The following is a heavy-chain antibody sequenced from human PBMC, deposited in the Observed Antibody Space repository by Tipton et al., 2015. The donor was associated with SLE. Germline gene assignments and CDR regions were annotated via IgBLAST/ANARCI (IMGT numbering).Heavy chain of an antibody. J-gene: IGHJ6*02. CDR1: GGSFSGYY. CDR3: ARRVSGWSYMDV. Sequence: TLSLTCAVYGGSFSGYYWSWIRQPPGKGLEWIGYIYTSGSTNYNPSLKSRVTISVDTSKNQFSLKLSSVTAADTAVYYCARRVSGWSYMDVWGQGTTVTVSS. CDR2: IYTSGST. D-gene: IGHD6-19*01. V-gene: IGHV4-34*01.